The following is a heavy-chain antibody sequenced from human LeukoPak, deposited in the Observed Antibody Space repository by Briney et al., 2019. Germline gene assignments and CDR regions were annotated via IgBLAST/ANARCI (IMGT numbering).Heavy chain of an antibody. CDR2: ISSTGGTT. CDR1: GITFSSYG. D-gene: IGHD2-15*01. V-gene: IGHV3-23*01. Sequence: GGSLRLSCAASGITFSSYGMSWVRQAPGKGLEWVSSISSTGGTTYYADSVKGRFTISRDNSKNTLYLQMNSLRAEDTAIYYCAKNGNRGAYCTGGTCYPYFYYYMDVWGKGTTVTI. J-gene: IGHJ6*03. CDR3: AKNGNRGAYCTGGTCYPYFYYYMDV.